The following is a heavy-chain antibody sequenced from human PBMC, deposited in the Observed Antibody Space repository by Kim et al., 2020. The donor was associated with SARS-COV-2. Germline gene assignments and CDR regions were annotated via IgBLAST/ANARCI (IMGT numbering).Heavy chain of an antibody. CDR3: ARHRYGIVGTTPSDY. V-gene: IGHV5-10-1*01. CDR1: GYSFNSYW. CDR2: IDPSDSYT. D-gene: IGHD1-26*01. Sequence: GESLKISCKGSGYSFNSYWISWVRQMPGKGLEWMGKIDPSDSYTNYSPSLQGHVTISADKSISTAYLQWSSLKASDTAMYYCARHRYGIVGTTPSDYWGQGTLVTVSS. J-gene: IGHJ4*02.